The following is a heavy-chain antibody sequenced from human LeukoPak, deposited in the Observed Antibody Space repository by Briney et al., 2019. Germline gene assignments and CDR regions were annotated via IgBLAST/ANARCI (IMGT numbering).Heavy chain of an antibody. Sequence: ASVKVSCKASGYTFTGYYMYWVRQAPGQGLEWMGWINPNSGGTNYAQKFQGWVTMTRDTSISTAYMELSRLRSDDTAVYYCARDGGMTTVTHYYYYGMDVWGQGTTVTVSS. J-gene: IGHJ6*02. CDR1: GYTFTGYY. D-gene: IGHD4-17*01. CDR2: INPNSGGT. V-gene: IGHV1-2*04. CDR3: ARDGGMTTVTHYYYYGMDV.